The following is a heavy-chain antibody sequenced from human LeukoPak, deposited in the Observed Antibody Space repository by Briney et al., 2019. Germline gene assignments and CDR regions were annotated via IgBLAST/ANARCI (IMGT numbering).Heavy chain of an antibody. CDR1: GFTFSSYS. CDR2: ISGSGANT. CDR3: AKAKSYYSNYDY. D-gene: IGHD4-11*01. J-gene: IGHJ4*02. V-gene: IGHV3-23*01. Sequence: GGSLRLSCAASGFTFSSYSMNWVRQAPGKGLEWVSVISGSGANTYYADSVKGRFTISRDNSKNTLYLQVNSLRAEDTAVYYCAKAKSYYSNYDYWGQGTLVTVSS.